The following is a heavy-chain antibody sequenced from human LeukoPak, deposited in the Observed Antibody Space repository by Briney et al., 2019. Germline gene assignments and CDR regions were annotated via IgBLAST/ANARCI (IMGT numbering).Heavy chain of an antibody. CDR1: GGSISSYI. J-gene: IGHJ2*01. V-gene: IGHV4-59*08. D-gene: IGHD4-23*01. CDR2: IYDNGNT. Sequence: SETLSLTCTVSGGSISSYIWSWIRQPPGKGLEWIAYIYDNGNTNYNPSLKSRVTIALATSKNQFSLRLNSVTAADTAVYYCVRLSVVSPHRYFDLWGRGTLVTVSS. CDR3: VRLSVVSPHRYFDL.